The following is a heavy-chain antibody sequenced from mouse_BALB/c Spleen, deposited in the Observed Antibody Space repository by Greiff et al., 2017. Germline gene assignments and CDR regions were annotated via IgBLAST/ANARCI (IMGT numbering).Heavy chain of an antibody. V-gene: IGHV14-4*02. CDR2: IDPENGDT. Sequence: VQLQQSGAELVRSGASVKLSCTASGFNIKDYYMHWVKQRPEQGLEWIGWIDPENGDTEYAPKFQGKATMTADTSSNTAYLQLSSLTSEDTAVYYCSIYSGYDPFAYWGQGTLVTVSA. D-gene: IGHD2-2*01. CDR3: SIYSGYDPFAY. J-gene: IGHJ3*01. CDR1: GFNIKDYY.